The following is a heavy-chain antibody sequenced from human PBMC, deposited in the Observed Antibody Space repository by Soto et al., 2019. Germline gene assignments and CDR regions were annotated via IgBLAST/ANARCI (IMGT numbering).Heavy chain of an antibody. J-gene: IGHJ6*02. Sequence: PSETLSLTCGVSGGSISSAGYSWGWIRQPPGKTLEWIGYIYNSGSMAYTPSLKTRVTMSVDTSKNQFSLKLISATAADTAVYYCARERTSYSDFWSGYFYYYGMDVWGQGTTVTVSS. CDR3: ARERTSYSDFWSGYFYYYGMDV. CDR2: IYNSGSM. V-gene: IGHV4-30-2*01. CDR1: GGSISSAGYS. D-gene: IGHD3-3*01.